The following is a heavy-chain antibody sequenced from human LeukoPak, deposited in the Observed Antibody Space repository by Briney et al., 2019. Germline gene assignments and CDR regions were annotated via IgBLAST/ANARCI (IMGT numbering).Heavy chain of an antibody. D-gene: IGHD3-9*01. J-gene: IGHJ3*02. CDR3: ARADYDILTGYPDAFDI. Sequence: SETLSLTCAVSGGSISSSNWWSWVRQPPGKGLEWIGEIYHSGSTNYNPSLKSRVTISVDKSKNQFSLKLSSVTAADTAVYYCARADYDILTGYPDAFDIWGQGTMVTVSS. CDR1: GGSISSSNW. CDR2: IYHSGST. V-gene: IGHV4-4*02.